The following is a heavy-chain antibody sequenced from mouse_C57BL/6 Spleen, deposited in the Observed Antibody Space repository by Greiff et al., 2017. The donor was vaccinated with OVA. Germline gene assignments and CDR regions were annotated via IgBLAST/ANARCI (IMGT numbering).Heavy chain of an antibody. V-gene: IGHV1-81*01. D-gene: IGHD1-1*01. CDR1: GYTFTSYG. CDR2: IYPRSGNT. CDR3: ARSGNGSSPFAY. J-gene: IGHJ3*01. Sequence: QVQLQQSGAELARPGASVKLSCKASGYTFTSYGISWVKQRTGQGLEWIGEIYPRSGNTYYNEKFKGKATLTADKSSSTAYMELRSLTSEASAVYVCARSGNGSSPFAYWGQGTLVTVSA.